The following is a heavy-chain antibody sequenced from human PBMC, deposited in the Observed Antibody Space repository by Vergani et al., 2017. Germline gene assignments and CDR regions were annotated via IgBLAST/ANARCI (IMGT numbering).Heavy chain of an antibody. V-gene: IGHV1-69*02. CDR1: GGTFSSYT. Sequence: QVQLVQSGAEVKKPGSSVKVSCKASGGTFSSYTISWVRQAPGQGLEWMGRIIPILGIANYAQKFQGRVTITADKSTSTAYMELSSLRAEDTAVYYCAKAPYGLPRTEYFQHWGQGTLVTVSS. D-gene: IGHD3-10*01. CDR3: AKAPYGLPRTEYFQH. CDR2: IIPILGIA. J-gene: IGHJ1*01.